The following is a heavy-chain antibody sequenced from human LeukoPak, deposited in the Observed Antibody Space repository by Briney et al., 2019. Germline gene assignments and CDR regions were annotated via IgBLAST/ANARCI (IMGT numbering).Heavy chain of an antibody. V-gene: IGHV4-4*09. CDR1: GESISTYY. J-gene: IGHJ4*02. Sequence: SETLSLTCTVSGESISTYYWSWIRQPPGRGLEWIGYIHTSGSTNYNPSLKSRVTISVDTSENQFSLKLSPVTAADTAVYFCARLTRLSTSPDRYYFDYWGQGTLVTVSS. D-gene: IGHD6-6*01. CDR2: IHTSGST. CDR3: ARLTRLSTSPDRYYFDY.